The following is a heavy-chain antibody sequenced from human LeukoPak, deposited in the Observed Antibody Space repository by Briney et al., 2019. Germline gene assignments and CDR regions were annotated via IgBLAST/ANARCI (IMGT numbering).Heavy chain of an antibody. D-gene: IGHD7-27*01. CDR3: ARELVSLGTGYFDL. Sequence: GGSLRLSCEASGFTFGTYGTTWVRQAPGKGLEWVSGITGSSTWTYYTDSVRGRFTISRDNSKNTLHLQMNNLTADDTAIYYCARELVSLGTGYFDLWGRGTLVTVSS. V-gene: IGHV3-23*01. CDR2: ITGSSTWT. CDR1: GFTFGTYG. J-gene: IGHJ2*01.